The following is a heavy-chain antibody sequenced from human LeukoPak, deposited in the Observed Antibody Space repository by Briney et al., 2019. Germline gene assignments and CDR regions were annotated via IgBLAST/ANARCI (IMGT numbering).Heavy chain of an antibody. Sequence: PSETLSLTCTVSGGSISSGGYYWSWVRQHPGKGLEWIGYIYYSGSTNYNPSLKSRVTISVDTSKNQFSLKLSSVTAADTAVYYCARIVSGTFDYWGQGTLVTVSS. CDR1: GGSISSGGYY. CDR2: IYYSGST. D-gene: IGHD3-3*01. J-gene: IGHJ4*02. CDR3: ARIVSGTFDY. V-gene: IGHV4-61*08.